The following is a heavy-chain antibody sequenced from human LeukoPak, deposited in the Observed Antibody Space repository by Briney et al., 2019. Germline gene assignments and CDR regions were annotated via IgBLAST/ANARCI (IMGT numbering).Heavy chain of an antibody. CDR1: GFTFSDYY. J-gene: IGHJ6*02. D-gene: IGHD2-2*02. CDR2: ISSSSSYT. CDR3: ARDPYCSSTGCYNLYYYGMDV. Sequence: GGSLRLSCAASGFTFSDYYMSWIRQAPGKGLEWVSYISSSSSYTNYADSVKGRFTISRDNAKNSLYLQMNSLRAEDTAVYYCARDPYCSSTGCYNLYYYGMDVWGQGITVTVSS. V-gene: IGHV3-11*06.